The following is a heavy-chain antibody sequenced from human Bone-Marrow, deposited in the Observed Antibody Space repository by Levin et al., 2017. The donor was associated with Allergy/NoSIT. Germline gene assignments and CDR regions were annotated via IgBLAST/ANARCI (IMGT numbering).Heavy chain of an antibody. CDR1: GFTFSTYG. CDR3: ARDQSGSYTGPFGY. CDR2: IKYDGRKQ. J-gene: IGHJ4*02. Sequence: GGSLRLSCAASGFTFSTYGMHWVRQAPGKGLEWVAIIKYDGRKQYYADSVKGRFTISRDNSKNTLYLQMNSLRAEDTAVYYCARDQSGSYTGPFGYWGQGTLVTVSS. V-gene: IGHV3-33*01. D-gene: IGHD3-22*01.